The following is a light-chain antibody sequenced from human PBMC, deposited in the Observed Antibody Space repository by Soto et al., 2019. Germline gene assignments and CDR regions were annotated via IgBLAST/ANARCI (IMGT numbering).Light chain of an antibody. V-gene: IGLV1-47*02. CDR2: SNI. J-gene: IGLJ2*01. Sequence: QSVLTQPPSASGTPGQRVTISCSGSSSNIGNNYVFWYQQFPGTAPKLLIYSNIQRPSGVPDRFSGSKSGTSGSLAISGLRSEDEADYYCAAWDDSLSGVVFGGGTKLTVL. CDR1: SSNIGNNY. CDR3: AAWDDSLSGVV.